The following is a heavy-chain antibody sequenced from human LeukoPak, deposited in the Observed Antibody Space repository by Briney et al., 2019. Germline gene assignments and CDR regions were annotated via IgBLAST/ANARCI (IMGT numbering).Heavy chain of an antibody. CDR3: ARGTLKTYYYDSSGPQYFQH. J-gene: IGHJ1*01. CDR2: INLSGGST. Sequence: ASVKVSCKASGYTFTSYYMHWVRQAPGQGLEWRGIINLSGGSTSYAQKFQGRVTMTRDTSTSTVYMELSSLRSEDTAVYYCARGTLKTYYYDSSGPQYFQHWGQGTLVTVSS. V-gene: IGHV1-46*01. D-gene: IGHD3-22*01. CDR1: GYTFTSYY.